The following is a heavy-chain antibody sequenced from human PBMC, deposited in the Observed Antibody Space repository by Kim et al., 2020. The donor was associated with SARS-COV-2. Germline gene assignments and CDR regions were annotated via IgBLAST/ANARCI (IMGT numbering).Heavy chain of an antibody. CDR2: IYYSGST. D-gene: IGHD3-3*01. J-gene: IGHJ6*03. Sequence: SETLSLTCTVSGGSISSYYWSWIRQPPGKGLEWIGYIYYSGSTNYNPSLKSRVTISVDTSKNQFSLKLSSVTAADTAVYYCARQFDFWSGYNYYYYDMDVWGKGTTVTVSS. CDR3: ARQFDFWSGYNYYYYDMDV. CDR1: GGSISSYY. V-gene: IGHV4-59*08.